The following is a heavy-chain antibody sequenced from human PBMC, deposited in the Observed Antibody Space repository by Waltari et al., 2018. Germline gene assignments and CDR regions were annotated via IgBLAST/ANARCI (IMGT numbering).Heavy chain of an antibody. D-gene: IGHD5-12*01. Sequence: QVQLVQSGAEVTKPGASVKVSCKASGYTFTSYYMHWVRQAPGQGLEWMGIINPSGGSTSYAQKFQGSVTMTRDTSTSTVYMELSSLRSEDTAVYYCARAGLIVATRGWAFDIWGQGTMVIVSS. J-gene: IGHJ3*02. CDR1: GYTFTSYY. V-gene: IGHV1-46*01. CDR2: INPSGGST. CDR3: ARAGLIVATRGWAFDI.